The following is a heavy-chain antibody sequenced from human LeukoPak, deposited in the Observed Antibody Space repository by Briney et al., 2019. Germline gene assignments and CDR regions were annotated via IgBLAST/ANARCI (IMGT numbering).Heavy chain of an antibody. CDR1: GFTFSGSW. CDR3: ARALGSSSDY. CDR2: IDDDGSIT. Sequence: GGSLRLSCAASGFTFSGSWMHWVRQAPGKGLVWVSRIDDDGSITTYADSVKGRFTISRDNAKNTLYLPMNRLRAEDTAVYYCARALGSSSDYWGQGTLVTVSS. D-gene: IGHD1-26*01. J-gene: IGHJ4*02. V-gene: IGHV3-74*01.